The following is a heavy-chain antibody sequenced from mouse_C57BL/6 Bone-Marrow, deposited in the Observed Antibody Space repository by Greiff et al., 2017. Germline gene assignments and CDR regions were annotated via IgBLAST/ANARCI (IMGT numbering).Heavy chain of an antibody. J-gene: IGHJ4*01. CDR3: ARRGDGTMDY. CDR2: ISSGGSYT. CDR1: GFTFSSYG. Sequence: EVQLVESGGDLVKPGGSLKLSCAASGFTFSSYGLSWVRQTPDQRLEWVATISSGGSYTYYPDSVKGRFTISRDNAKNTLYLQSSSLKSEDTAMYYCARRGDGTMDYWGQGTSVTVSS. V-gene: IGHV5-6*01.